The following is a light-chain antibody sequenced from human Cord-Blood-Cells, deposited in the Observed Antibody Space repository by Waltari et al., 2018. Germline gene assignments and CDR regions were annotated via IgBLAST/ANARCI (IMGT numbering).Light chain of an antibody. V-gene: IGKV3-11*01. J-gene: IGKJ4*01. Sequence: EIVLTQSPATLSLSPGERATLSCRASQRVSSYLAWYQQKPGQAPRLLIYDASNRATSIPARFSGSGSGTDFTLTISSLEPEDFAVYYCQPRSNWPLTFGGGTKVEIK. CDR2: DAS. CDR1: QRVSSY. CDR3: QPRSNWPLT.